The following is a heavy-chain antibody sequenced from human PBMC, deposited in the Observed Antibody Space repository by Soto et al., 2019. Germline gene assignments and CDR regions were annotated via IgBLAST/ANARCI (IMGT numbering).Heavy chain of an antibody. V-gene: IGHV1-18*01. CDR1: GYTFASYA. Sequence: QVQLVQSGAEVKKPGASVKVSCKASGYTFASYAISWMRQAPGQGLEWMGWISAYNGNTNYAQKLPGRVTMTTDTSTSTAYMELRSLRSHATAVYYSARDPPPPGYWGQGTLVTVSS. CDR3: ARDPPPPGY. J-gene: IGHJ4*02. CDR2: ISAYNGNT.